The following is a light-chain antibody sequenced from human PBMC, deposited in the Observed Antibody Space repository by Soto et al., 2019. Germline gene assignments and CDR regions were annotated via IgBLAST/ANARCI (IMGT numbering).Light chain of an antibody. J-gene: IGKJ1*01. V-gene: IGKV1-5*01. CDR2: GAS. CDR1: QDIDMY. Sequence: DIHMTQSPSSLSASVGDTVTITCRASQDIDMYLNWYQQKPGKAPRVLISGASNLQSGVPSRFSGSGSGTEFTLTISSLQPDDFATYYCQHYKMYSPWTFGQGTKVDIK. CDR3: QHYKMYSPWT.